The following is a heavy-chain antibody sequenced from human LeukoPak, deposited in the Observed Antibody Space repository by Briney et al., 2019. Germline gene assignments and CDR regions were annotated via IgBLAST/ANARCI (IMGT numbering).Heavy chain of an antibody. Sequence: GGSLRLSCAASGFTFSSYSMNWVRQAPGKGLEWVSSISSSSGSTIYYADSVKGRFTISRDNAKNSLYLQMNSLRAEDTAVYYCARPSRPNPLDAFDIWGQGTMVTVSS. CDR3: ARPSRPNPLDAFDI. J-gene: IGHJ3*02. CDR1: GFTFSSYS. D-gene: IGHD1-14*01. CDR2: ISSSSGSTI. V-gene: IGHV3-21*04.